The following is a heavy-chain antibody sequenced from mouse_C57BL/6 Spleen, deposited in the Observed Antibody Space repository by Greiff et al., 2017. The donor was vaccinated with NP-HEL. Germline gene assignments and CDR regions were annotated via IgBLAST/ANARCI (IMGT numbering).Heavy chain of an antibody. D-gene: IGHD2-2*01. CDR1: GFTFSNYW. Sequence: EVKLVESGGGLVQPGGSMKLSCVASGFTFSNYWMNWVRQSPEKGLEWVAQIRLKSDNYATHYAESVKGRFTISRDDSKSSVYLQMNNLRAEDTGIYYCTSTMVTPFAYWGQGTLVTVSA. J-gene: IGHJ3*01. V-gene: IGHV6-3*01. CDR2: IRLKSDNYAT. CDR3: TSTMVTPFAY.